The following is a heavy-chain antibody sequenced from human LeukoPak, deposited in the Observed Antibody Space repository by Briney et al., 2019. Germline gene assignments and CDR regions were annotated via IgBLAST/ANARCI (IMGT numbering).Heavy chain of an antibody. V-gene: IGHV3-23*01. J-gene: IGHJ4*02. Sequence: GGSLRLSCEVSGFIFSYYGMNWVRQAPGKGLEWVSAISDSGDATYYADSVKGRFTISRDNSKSTLYLQMNSLRAEDTAVYYCAKDGVARYYDFWSGYPDYWGQGTLVTVSS. CDR3: AKDGVARYYDFWSGYPDY. CDR2: ISDSGDAT. D-gene: IGHD3-3*01. CDR1: GFIFSYYG.